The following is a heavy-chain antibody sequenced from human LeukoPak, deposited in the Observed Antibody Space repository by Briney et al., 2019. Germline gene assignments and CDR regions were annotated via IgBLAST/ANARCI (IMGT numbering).Heavy chain of an antibody. CDR2: IKQDGSEK. D-gene: IGHD3-10*01. Sequence: GGSLRLSCAASGFAFSRYSMNWVRQAPGKGLEWVASIKQDGSEKYYVDSVKGRFTISRDNAKNSLYLQMNSLRAEDTAIYYCARDKSAGADTGSSFYYWGQGALVTVSS. V-gene: IGHV3-7*03. CDR3: ARDKSAGADTGSSFYY. J-gene: IGHJ4*02. CDR1: GFAFSRYS.